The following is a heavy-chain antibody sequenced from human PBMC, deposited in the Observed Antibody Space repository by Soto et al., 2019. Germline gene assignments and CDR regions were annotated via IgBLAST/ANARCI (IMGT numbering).Heavy chain of an antibody. CDR1: GYTFTSYA. D-gene: IGHD6-13*01. V-gene: IGHV1-3*01. CDR3: VRRIATAGTYDY. CDR2: INAGNGNT. J-gene: IGHJ4*02. Sequence: ASVKVSCKASGYTFTSYAMHWVRQAPGQRLEWMGWINAGNGNTKYSQKFQGRVTITRDTSASTAYMELNSLRADDTAVYYCVRRIATAGTYDYWGQGTLVTVSS.